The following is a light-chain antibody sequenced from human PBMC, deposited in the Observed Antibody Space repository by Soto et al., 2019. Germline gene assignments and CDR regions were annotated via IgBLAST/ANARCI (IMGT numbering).Light chain of an antibody. J-gene: IGLJ3*02. CDR1: SSDVGGYNY. CDR3: TSYTTSSPYLV. Sequence: QSALTQPASVSGSPGQSITISCTGTSSDVGGYNYVSWYQHHPGKAPKLMIDDVTNRPSGVSNRFSGSKSGNTASLTISGLQAEDEADYYCTSYTTSSPYLVFGGGTQLTIL. V-gene: IGLV2-14*03. CDR2: DVT.